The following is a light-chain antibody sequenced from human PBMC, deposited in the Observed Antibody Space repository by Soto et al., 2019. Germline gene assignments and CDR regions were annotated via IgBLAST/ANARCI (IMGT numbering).Light chain of an antibody. Sequence: QSVLTQPPSVSGAPGQRVTISCTGSSSNIGAGYDVHWYQQLPGTAPKLLIYGNSNRPSGVPDRFSGSKSGTSASLAITGLQAEDEADYYCQSYDSSLSVKRVLGTGTKVTVL. CDR3: QSYDSSLSVKRV. V-gene: IGLV1-40*01. J-gene: IGLJ1*01. CDR1: SSNIGAGYD. CDR2: GNS.